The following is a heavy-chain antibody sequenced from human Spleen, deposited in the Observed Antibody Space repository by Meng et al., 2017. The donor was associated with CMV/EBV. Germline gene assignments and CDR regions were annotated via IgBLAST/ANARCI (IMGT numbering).Heavy chain of an antibody. CDR1: GYTFTAYY. CDR3: ASRVSYYDYWSGYIV. D-gene: IGHD3-3*01. V-gene: IGHV1-2*02. J-gene: IGHJ4*02. Sequence: AGYTFTAYYMHWVRQATGQGLEWMGWINTNSGGTNYAQKFQGRVTMTRDTSIKTAYLELSRLRSDDTAVYYCASRVSYYDYWSGYIVWGQGTLVTVSS. CDR2: INTNSGGT.